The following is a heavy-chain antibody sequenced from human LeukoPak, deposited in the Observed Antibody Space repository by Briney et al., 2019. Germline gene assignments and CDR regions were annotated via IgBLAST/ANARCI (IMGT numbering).Heavy chain of an antibody. CDR3: ARGSWSWFFDY. Sequence: SETLSLTCTVSGGSISSSSYYWSWIRQPAGKGLQWIGRIYTSGSTYYNPSLKSRVTISLDTSKNQFSLKLSSVTAADTAVYYCARGSWSWFFDYWGQGTLVTVSS. D-gene: IGHD6-13*01. J-gene: IGHJ4*02. V-gene: IGHV4-61*02. CDR2: IYTSGST. CDR1: GGSISSSSYY.